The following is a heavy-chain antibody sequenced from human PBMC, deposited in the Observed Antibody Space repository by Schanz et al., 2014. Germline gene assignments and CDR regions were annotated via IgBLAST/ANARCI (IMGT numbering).Heavy chain of an antibody. CDR1: GYIFINSG. J-gene: IGHJ5*02. CDR2: ISVYNHNK. V-gene: IGHV1-18*01. D-gene: IGHD3-9*01. CDR3: AKAEYDILTDSYSRLDP. Sequence: QVHLVQSGAEVKKPGATVKVSCKASGYIFINSGISWVRQAPGQGLEWMGWISVYNHNKEYDQKFQGRVTMTTDTSTSTAYMELRSLRSDDTAMYYCAKAEYDILTDSYSRLDPWGQGTLVTVSS.